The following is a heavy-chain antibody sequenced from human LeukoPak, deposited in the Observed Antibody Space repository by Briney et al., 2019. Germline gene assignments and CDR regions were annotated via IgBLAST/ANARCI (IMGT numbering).Heavy chain of an antibody. J-gene: IGHJ4*02. CDR3: ARDLNWETY. D-gene: IGHD1-1*01. CDR2: IKPDGSQI. CDR1: GFTFSTYW. V-gene: IGHV3-7*01. Sequence: GGSLRLSCAASGFTFSTYWMTWVRQAPGKGLEWVANIKPDGSQIYYVDSVKGRFAISRDNAKNSLYLQMNSLRAEDTAVYYCARDLNWETYWGQGTLVTVSS.